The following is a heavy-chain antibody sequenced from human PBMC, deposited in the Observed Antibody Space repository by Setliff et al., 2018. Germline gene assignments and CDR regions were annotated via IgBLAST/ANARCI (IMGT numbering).Heavy chain of an antibody. CDR2: IYHSGSA. CDR3: AREVGTSTSSDAFDV. J-gene: IGHJ3*01. V-gene: IGHV4-34*01. CDR1: GGSFSGYY. Sequence: SETLSLTCAVYGGSFSGYYWSWIHQPPGKRLEWIAYIYHSGSAYYNPSLKSRVTMSLDTSKNQFSRHLTSVTAADTAVYYCAREVGTSTSSDAFDVWGQGMMVTVSS. D-gene: IGHD1-26*01.